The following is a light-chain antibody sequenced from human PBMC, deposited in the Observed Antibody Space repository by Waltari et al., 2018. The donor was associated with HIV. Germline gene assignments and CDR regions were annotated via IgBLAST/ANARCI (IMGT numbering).Light chain of an antibody. J-gene: IGKJ1*01. CDR2: DAS. CDR1: QSVTSH. CDR3: QQYGNSPRT. V-gene: IGKV3-20*01. Sequence: EIVLTQSPGTLSFSPGERATLSCRATQSVTSHLAWYQQQPGQAPSLLIYDASSRATGIPDRFSGSGSGTDFTLTISRLEPEDFAVYYCQQYGNSPRTFGQGTKVEIK.